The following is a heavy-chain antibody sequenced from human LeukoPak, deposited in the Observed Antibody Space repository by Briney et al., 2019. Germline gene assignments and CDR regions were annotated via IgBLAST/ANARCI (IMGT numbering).Heavy chain of an antibody. V-gene: IGHV3-48*04. Sequence: GGSLRLSCAASGFTFSTYSMNWVRQAPGKGLEWVSYISSSTTTMYYADSVKGRFTISRDNAKNSLYLQMNSLRAEDTAVYYCANIAAADAFDIWGQGTMVTVSS. D-gene: IGHD6-13*01. CDR2: ISSSTTTM. J-gene: IGHJ3*02. CDR1: GFTFSTYS. CDR3: ANIAAADAFDI.